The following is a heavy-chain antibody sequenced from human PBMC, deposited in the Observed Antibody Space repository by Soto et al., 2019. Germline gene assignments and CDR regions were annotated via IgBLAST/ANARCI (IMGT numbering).Heavy chain of an antibody. Sequence: GGSLRLSCAASGFTFSTYAMNWDRQAPGKGLEWVSAITVSGSNTFYVDSVKGRFTISRDNSKNTLYLQMNGLRAEDSAVYYCIASGSPGYFFDYWGQGTLVTVSS. CDR1: GFTFSTYA. CDR3: IASGSPGYFFDY. J-gene: IGHJ4*02. CDR2: ITVSGSNT. D-gene: IGHD3-10*01. V-gene: IGHV3-23*01.